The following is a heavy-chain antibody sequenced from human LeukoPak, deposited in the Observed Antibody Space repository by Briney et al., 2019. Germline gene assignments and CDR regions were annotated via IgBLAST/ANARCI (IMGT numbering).Heavy chain of an antibody. D-gene: IGHD5-18*01. CDR3: TRAPIQQWLYYGMDV. J-gene: IGHJ6*02. CDR1: GFTFGDHA. Sequence: GGSLRLSCTASGFTFGDHAMSWVRQAPAKGLEWVGFIRSKTYGGTTEYAASVKGRFTISRDDSKSIAYLQMNSLKTEDTAVYYCTRAPIQQWLYYGMDVWGQGTTVTVSS. V-gene: IGHV3-49*04. CDR2: IRSKTYGGTT.